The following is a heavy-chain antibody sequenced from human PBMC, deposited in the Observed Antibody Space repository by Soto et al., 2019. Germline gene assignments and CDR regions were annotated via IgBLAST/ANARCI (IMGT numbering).Heavy chain of an antibody. J-gene: IGHJ1*01. Sequence: SETLSLTCAVYGGSFSGYYWSWIRQPPGKGLEWIGEINHSGSTNYNPSLKSRVTISVDTSKNQFSLKLSSVTAADTAVYYCARSCILAKHLKHRGKGSLVTVAS. V-gene: IGHV4-34*01. CDR2: INHSGST. CDR1: GGSFSGYY. CDR3: ARSCILAKHLKH. D-gene: IGHD2-21*01.